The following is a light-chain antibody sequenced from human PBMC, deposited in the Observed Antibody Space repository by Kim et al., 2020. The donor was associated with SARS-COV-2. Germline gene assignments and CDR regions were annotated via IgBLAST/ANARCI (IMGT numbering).Light chain of an antibody. V-gene: IGKV3-15*01. CDR1: QSVSST. Sequence: SPGESAPLSCRASQSVSSTLAWYQQKPGQAPRLLIYGASTRATGIPARFSGSGSGTEFTLTISSLQSEDFAVYYCQQYNNWPPWTFGQGTKVDIK. CDR2: GAS. J-gene: IGKJ1*01. CDR3: QQYNNWPPWT.